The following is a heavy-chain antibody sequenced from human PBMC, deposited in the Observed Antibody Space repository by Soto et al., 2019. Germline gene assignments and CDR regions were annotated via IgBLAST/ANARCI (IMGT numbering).Heavy chain of an antibody. CDR2: ISAYNGNT. D-gene: IGHD2-15*01. V-gene: IGHV1-18*01. Sequence: ASVKVSCKASGYTFTSYGISWVRQAPGQGLEWMGWISAYNGNTNYAKKLQGRVTMTTDTSTSTAYMELKSLGSEDTAVYYCARDKGYCSDTSCPDFDYWGQGTLVTVSS. CDR1: GYTFTSYG. J-gene: IGHJ4*02. CDR3: ARDKGYCSDTSCPDFDY.